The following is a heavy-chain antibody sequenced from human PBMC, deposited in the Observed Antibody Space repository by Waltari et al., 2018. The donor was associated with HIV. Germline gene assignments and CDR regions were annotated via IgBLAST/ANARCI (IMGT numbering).Heavy chain of an antibody. D-gene: IGHD3-10*01. CDR1: GFIFTDFA. V-gene: IGHV3-23*01. CDR2: IRGGGET. Sequence: QLLESGGGLVEPGGSLRPSGAAYGFIFTDFAMDWVRQAPGKGLEWVSAIRGGGETFYADSVKGRFTISRDNSKNTLYLQMNSLRADDAAVYYCVKDSGRAADVFDLWGQGTMVTVSS. J-gene: IGHJ3*01. CDR3: VKDSGRAADVFDL.